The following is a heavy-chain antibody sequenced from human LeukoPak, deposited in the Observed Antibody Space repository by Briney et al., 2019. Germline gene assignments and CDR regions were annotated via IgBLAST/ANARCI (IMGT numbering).Heavy chain of an antibody. D-gene: IGHD3-10*01. J-gene: IGHJ4*02. CDR1: GFTFSSYS. CDR2: ISSSSYI. V-gene: IGHV3-21*01. Sequence: GGSLRLSCAASGFTFSSYSMNWVRQAPGQGLEWVSSISSSSYIYYADSVKGRFTISRDNAKNSLYLQMNSLRAEDTAVYYCATYYYGSGRFGVDYWGQGTLVTVSS. CDR3: ATYYYGSGRFGVDY.